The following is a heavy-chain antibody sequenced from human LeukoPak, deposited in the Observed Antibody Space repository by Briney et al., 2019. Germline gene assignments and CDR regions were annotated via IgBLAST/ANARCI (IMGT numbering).Heavy chain of an antibody. D-gene: IGHD1-1*01. V-gene: IGHV4-59*01. CDR3: ARHTTTPDSYLAY. CDR2: IYYSGST. J-gene: IGHJ4*02. Sequence: SETLSLTCTVSGGSISSYYWSWIRQPPGKGLEWIGYIYYSGSTNYHPSLKSRVTISVDTSKNQFSLKLSSVTAADTAVYYCARHTTTPDSYLAYWGQGTLVTVSS. CDR1: GGSISSYY.